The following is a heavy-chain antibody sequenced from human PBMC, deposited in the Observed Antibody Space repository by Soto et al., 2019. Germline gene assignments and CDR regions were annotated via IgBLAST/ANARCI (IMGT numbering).Heavy chain of an antibody. CDR1: AFAFSTCV. D-gene: IGHD6-13*01. Sequence: GGSLRLSCATSAFAFSTCVMSWVRQAPGKGLEWVSTIGGGGASTYYADSVRGRSTISRDSSKNTLYLQMNSLRAEDTAVFYCAKGDSWSDYYYMDVWGKGTTVTVSS. CDR3: AKGDSWSDYYYMDV. V-gene: IGHV3-23*01. CDR2: IGGGGAST. J-gene: IGHJ6*03.